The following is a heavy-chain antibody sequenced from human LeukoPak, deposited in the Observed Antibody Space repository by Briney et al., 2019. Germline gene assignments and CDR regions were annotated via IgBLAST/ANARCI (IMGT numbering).Heavy chain of an antibody. CDR2: IYYSGST. CDR1: GGSISSYY. Sequence: PSETLSLTCTVSGGSISSYYWSWIRQPPGKGLEWIGYIYYSGSTHYNPSLKSRVTISVDTSKNQFSLKLSSVTAADTAVYYCARAYGDYSWYYYGMDVWGQGTTVTVSS. CDR3: ARAYGDYSWYYYGMDV. J-gene: IGHJ6*02. V-gene: IGHV4-59*01. D-gene: IGHD4-17*01.